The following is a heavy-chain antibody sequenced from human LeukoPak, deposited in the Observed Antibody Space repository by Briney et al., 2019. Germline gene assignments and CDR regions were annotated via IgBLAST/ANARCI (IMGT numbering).Heavy chain of an antibody. V-gene: IGHV3-23*01. CDR2: VSPPGGGT. CDR1: GFTFSNHG. J-gene: IGHJ4*02. Sequence: GGTLRLSCAASGFTFSNHGMNWVRQAPGKGLEWLSGVSPPGGGTYYADSVKGRFTISRDDSKNTLSLQMNSLRAEDTAVYYCARTYYDILTGYNPYFDYWGQGTLVTVSS. CDR3: ARTYYDILTGYNPYFDY. D-gene: IGHD3-9*01.